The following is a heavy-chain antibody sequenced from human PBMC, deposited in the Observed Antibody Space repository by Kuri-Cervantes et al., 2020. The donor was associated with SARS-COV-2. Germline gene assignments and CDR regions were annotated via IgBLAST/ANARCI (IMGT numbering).Heavy chain of an antibody. D-gene: IGHD2-8*01. V-gene: IGHV1-18*01. CDR3: ARTDIVLMVYSISREDY. Sequence: ASVKVSCKASGYTFTSYGISWVRQAPGQGLEWMGWISAYNGNTNYAQKLQGRVTMTTDTSTSTAYMELRSLRSDDTAVYYCARTDIVLMVYSISREDYWGQGTLVTVSS. J-gene: IGHJ4*02. CDR1: GYTFTSYG. CDR2: ISAYNGNT.